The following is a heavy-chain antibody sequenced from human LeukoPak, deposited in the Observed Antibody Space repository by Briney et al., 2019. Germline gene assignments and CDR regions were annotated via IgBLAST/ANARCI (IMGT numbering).Heavy chain of an antibody. V-gene: IGHV4-34*01. D-gene: IGHD5-24*01. CDR3: ARGRRQDGYNVACDY. CDR1: GGSFSGYY. J-gene: IGHJ4*02. CDR2: INHSGST. Sequence: PSETLSLTCAVYGGSFSGYYWSRIRQPPGKGLEWIGEINHSGSTNYNPSLKSRVTISVDTSKNQFSLKLSSVTAADTAVYYCARGRRQDGYNVACDYWGQGTLVTVSS.